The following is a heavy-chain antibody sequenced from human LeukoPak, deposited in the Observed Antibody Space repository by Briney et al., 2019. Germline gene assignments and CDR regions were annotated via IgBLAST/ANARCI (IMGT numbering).Heavy chain of an antibody. V-gene: IGHV6-1*01. D-gene: IGHD3-22*01. Sequence: SQTPSLTCAISGDSVSSNSAAWNWIRQSPSSGLEWLGRTYYRSKWYNDYAVSVKSRITINPDTSKNQFSLQLNSVTPEDTAVYYCARDSPMDYDSSGSTYCYYYYGMDVWGQGTTVTVSS. CDR1: GDSVSSNSAA. J-gene: IGHJ6*02. CDR3: ARDSPMDYDSSGSTYCYYYYGMDV. CDR2: TYYRSKWYN.